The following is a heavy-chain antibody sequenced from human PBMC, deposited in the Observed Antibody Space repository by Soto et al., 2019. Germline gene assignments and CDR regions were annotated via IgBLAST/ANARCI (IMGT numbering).Heavy chain of an antibody. V-gene: IGHV4-39*07. CDR2: FFIGGNT. CDR3: AREGGYYGSGSYPIGPAYDY. J-gene: IGHJ4*02. CDR1: GGSITGGSISSTTYY. D-gene: IGHD3-10*01. Sequence: PSETLSLTCTVSGGSITGGSISSTTYYWGWMRQPPGKGLEWIASFFIGGNTYYNPSLKSRVTISVDTSKNQFSLKLSSVTAADTDVYYCAREGGYYGSGSYPIGPAYDYWGQGTLVTVSS.